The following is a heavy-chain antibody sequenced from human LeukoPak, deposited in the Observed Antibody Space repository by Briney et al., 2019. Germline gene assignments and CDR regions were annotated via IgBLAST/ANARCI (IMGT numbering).Heavy chain of an antibody. D-gene: IGHD3-10*01. CDR3: ARRSGSDALDI. CDR2: IDPSDSYI. J-gene: IGHJ3*02. Sequence: GESLKISCKGSGYSYTNYWISWVRQMPGKGLEWMGRIDPSDSYINHSPSFQGHVSISADKSVSTAYLQWSSLKASDSAMYYCARRSGSDALDIWGQGTMVTVSS. CDR1: GYSYTNYW. V-gene: IGHV5-10-1*01.